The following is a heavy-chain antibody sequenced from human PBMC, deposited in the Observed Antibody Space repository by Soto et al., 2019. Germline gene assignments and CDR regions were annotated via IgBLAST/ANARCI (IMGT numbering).Heavy chain of an antibody. Sequence: QVQLQESGPGLVKPSQTLSLTCTVSGGSISSGGYYWSWIRQHPGKGLEWIGYIYYSGSTYYNPSLKSRVTISVDTSKNQFSLQLSSVTAADTAVYYCARDAQDAEYNWFDPWGQGTLVTVSS. CDR2: IYYSGST. CDR3: ARDAQDAEYNWFDP. D-gene: IGHD2-15*01. V-gene: IGHV4-31*03. CDR1: GGSISSGGYY. J-gene: IGHJ5*02.